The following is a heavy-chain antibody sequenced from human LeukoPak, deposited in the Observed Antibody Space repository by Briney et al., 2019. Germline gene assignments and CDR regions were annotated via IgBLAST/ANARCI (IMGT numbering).Heavy chain of an antibody. V-gene: IGHV4-39*01. CDR3: ARHKIGYYYDSSGYYYPDY. CDR1: GGSISSSSYS. J-gene: IGHJ4*02. Sequence: PSETLSLTCTVSGGSISSSSYSWGWIRQPPGKGLEWIGSIYYSGSTYYNPSLKSRVTISVDTSKNQFSLKLSSVTAADTAVYYCARHKIGYYYDSSGYYYPDYWGQGTLVTVSS. D-gene: IGHD3-22*01. CDR2: IYYSGST.